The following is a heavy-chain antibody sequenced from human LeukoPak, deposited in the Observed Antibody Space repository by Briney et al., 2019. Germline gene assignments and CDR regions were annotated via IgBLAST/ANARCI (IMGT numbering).Heavy chain of an antibody. CDR2: IYTSGST. CDR3: ARDWEAPYSSSWGGSWFDP. Sequence: SETLSLTCTVSGGSISSYYWSWIRQPAGKGLEWIGRIYTSGSTNYNPSLKSRVAMSVDTPKNQFSLKLSSVTAADTAVYYCARDWEAPYSSSWGGSWFDPWGQGTLVTVSS. D-gene: IGHD6-13*01. CDR1: GGSISSYY. V-gene: IGHV4-4*07. J-gene: IGHJ5*02.